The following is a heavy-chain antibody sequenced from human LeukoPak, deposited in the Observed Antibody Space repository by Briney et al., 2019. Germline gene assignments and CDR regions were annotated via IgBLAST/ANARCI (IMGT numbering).Heavy chain of an antibody. CDR3: ARRDFWRRTDFDY. Sequence: TSETLSLTCAVSGYSISSGYYWGWIRQPPGKGLEWIGSIYHSGSTYCNPSLKSRVTISVDTSKNQFSLKLSSVAAADTAVYYCARRDFWRRTDFDYWGQGTLVTVSS. CDR2: IYHSGST. D-gene: IGHD3/OR15-3a*01. CDR1: GYSISSGYY. V-gene: IGHV4-38-2*01. J-gene: IGHJ4*02.